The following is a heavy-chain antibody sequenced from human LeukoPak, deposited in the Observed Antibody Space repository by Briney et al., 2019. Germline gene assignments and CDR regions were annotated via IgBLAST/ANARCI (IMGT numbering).Heavy chain of an antibody. D-gene: IGHD3/OR15-3a*01. J-gene: IGHJ4*02. V-gene: IGHV3-7*01. CDR2: IGKDGSGN. CDR1: GFSLSRYW. Sequence: GGSLRLSSIASGFSLSRYWESWARQAPGKGLEWVANIGKDGSGNHYVDSVEGRFTISRDNAKNSLYLQMNSLRADDTAVYYCARDLDFYATVHWGPGTLVTVSS. CDR3: ARDLDFYATVH.